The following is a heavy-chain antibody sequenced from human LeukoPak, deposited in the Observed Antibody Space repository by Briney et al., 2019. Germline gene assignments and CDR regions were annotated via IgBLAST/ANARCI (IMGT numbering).Heavy chain of an antibody. D-gene: IGHD2-15*01. V-gene: IGHV1-69*06. J-gene: IGHJ6*03. Sequence: SLKVSCKASGGTFSSYAISWVRQAPGQGLEWMGGIIPIFGTANYAQKFQGRVTITADKSTSTAYMELSSLRSEDTAVYYCARAPVLGYCSGGSCYSYYYYMDVWGKGTTVTVSS. CDR2: IIPIFGTA. CDR1: GGTFSSYA. CDR3: ARAPVLGYCSGGSCYSYYYYMDV.